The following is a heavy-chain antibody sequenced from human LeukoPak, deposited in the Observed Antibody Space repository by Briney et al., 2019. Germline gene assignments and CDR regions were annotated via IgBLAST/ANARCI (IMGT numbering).Heavy chain of an antibody. CDR1: GYTFTGYY. V-gene: IGHV1-2*02. CDR2: INPNSGGT. J-gene: IGHJ4*02. CDR3: ARAPTGVNFDY. D-gene: IGHD7-27*01. Sequence: ASVKVSCKASGYTFTGYYMHCVRQAPGQGLEWMGWINPNSGGTNYAQKFQGRVTMTRDTSNSTAYMELSRLRSDDTAVYYCARAPTGVNFDYWGQGTLVTVSS.